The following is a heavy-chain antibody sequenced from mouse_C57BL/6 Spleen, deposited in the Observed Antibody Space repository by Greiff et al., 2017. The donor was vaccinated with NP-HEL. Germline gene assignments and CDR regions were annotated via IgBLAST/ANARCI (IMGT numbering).Heavy chain of an antibody. CDR2: ISSGSSTI. J-gene: IGHJ1*03. Sequence: EVQGVESGGGLVKPGGSLKLSCAASGFTFSDYGMHWVRQAPEKGLEWVAYISSGSSTIYYADTMKGRFTISRDNAKNTLFLQMTSLRSEDTAMYYCARRDSNWYFDVWGTGTTVTVSS. CDR1: GFTFSDYG. V-gene: IGHV5-17*01. CDR3: ARRDSNWYFDV.